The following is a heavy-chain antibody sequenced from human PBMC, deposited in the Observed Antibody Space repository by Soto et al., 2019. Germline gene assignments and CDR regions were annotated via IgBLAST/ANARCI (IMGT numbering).Heavy chain of an antibody. D-gene: IGHD3-16*01. CDR3: ATSPRFAFDF. CDR2: ISYSGAT. V-gene: IGHV4-61*01. CDR1: GGSVSGDKNY. J-gene: IGHJ3*01. Sequence: QVQLQESGPGLVKPSETLSLTCSVSGGSVSGDKNYWSWIRQSPGKGLEWIGFISYSGATIYNPSLKSRLTILVDRSKNQFSLRLSSVTASDTALYYCATSPRFAFDFWGQGTTVIVSS.